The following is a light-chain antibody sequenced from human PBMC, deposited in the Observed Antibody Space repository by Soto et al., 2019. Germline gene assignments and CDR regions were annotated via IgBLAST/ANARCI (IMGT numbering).Light chain of an antibody. CDR2: DAS. J-gene: IGKJ4*01. Sequence: DIELTQSPGTLSLCPGERATLXCRASQSVNIYLDWYQQTPGKAPRLLIYDASNRATGSPPSFSGSGSGTDFTPPISSLEPDDIAVYYCQQRSNWRVTFGGGTKVDIK. CDR1: QSVNIY. CDR3: QQRSNWRVT. V-gene: IGKV3-11*01.